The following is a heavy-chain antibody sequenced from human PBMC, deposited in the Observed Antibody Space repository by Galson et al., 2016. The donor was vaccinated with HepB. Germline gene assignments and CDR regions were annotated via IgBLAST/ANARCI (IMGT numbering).Heavy chain of an antibody. Sequence: SVKVSCKASGYTFTTYDIHWVRQAPGQGLEWMGWMNPNSGKSVHAQHFQGRLTLTRNTSMNTAYMELSSLRSQDTAIYYCAREPDHPFDYWGQGSLVTVSS. J-gene: IGHJ4*02. CDR2: MNPNSGKS. CDR1: GYTFTTYD. D-gene: IGHD1-14*01. V-gene: IGHV1-8*02. CDR3: AREPDHPFDY.